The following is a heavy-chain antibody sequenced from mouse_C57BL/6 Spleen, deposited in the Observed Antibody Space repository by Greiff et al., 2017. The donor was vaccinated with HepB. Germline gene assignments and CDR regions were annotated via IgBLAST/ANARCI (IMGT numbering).Heavy chain of an antibody. V-gene: IGHV1-80*01. CDR3: ARGDYDGRNYAMDY. J-gene: IGHJ4*01. CDR2: IYPGDGDT. D-gene: IGHD2-4*01. Sequence: VQLVESGAELVKPGASVKISCTASGYAFSSYRMNWVKQRPGKGLEWIGQIYPGDGDTNYNGKFKGKATLTADKSSSTAYMQRSSLTSEDSAVYFCARGDYDGRNYAMDYWGQGTSVTVSS. CDR1: GYAFSSYR.